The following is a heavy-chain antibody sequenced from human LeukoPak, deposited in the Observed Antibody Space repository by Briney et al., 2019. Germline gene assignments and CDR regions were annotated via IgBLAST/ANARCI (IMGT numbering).Heavy chain of an antibody. Sequence: GASVKVSCKASGYTFSSYGISWVRQAPGQGLEWMGWISSYNGNTNYAQKLQGRATMTTDTSTGTAYMELRSLRSDDTAVYYCAREGALPGYSDYWGQGTLVTVSS. CDR3: AREGALPGYSDY. D-gene: IGHD4/OR15-4a*01. CDR2: ISSYNGNT. CDR1: GYTFSSYG. V-gene: IGHV1-18*01. J-gene: IGHJ4*02.